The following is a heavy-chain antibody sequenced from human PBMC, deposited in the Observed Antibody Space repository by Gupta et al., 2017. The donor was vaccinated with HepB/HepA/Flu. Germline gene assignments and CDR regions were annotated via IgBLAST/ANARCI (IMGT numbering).Heavy chain of an antibody. Sequence: EVQLVESGGDLVQPGRSLRLSCAASGFTFGAYVMTWVRQAPGKGLEWVGFIRGKAYGGTTEYAASVKGRFTISRDDSKSIAYLQMNSLKTEDTAVYYCTREVGGYVKHWGQGTLVTVSS. J-gene: IGHJ4*02. D-gene: IGHD5-12*01. CDR1: GFTFGAYV. CDR2: IRGKAYGGTT. V-gene: IGHV3-49*04. CDR3: TREVGGYVKH.